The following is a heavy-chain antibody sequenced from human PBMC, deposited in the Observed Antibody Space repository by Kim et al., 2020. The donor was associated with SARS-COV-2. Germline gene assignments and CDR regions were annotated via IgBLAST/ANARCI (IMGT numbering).Heavy chain of an antibody. V-gene: IGHV4-31*01. Sequence: SETLSLTCTVSGGSISSGGYYWSWIRQHPGKGLEWIGYIYYSGRPSYNPSLTSPVTISVDTSKNQFSLKLSSVTAADTAVYYCAGGTRRYGSGWGWFDPWGQGTLVSVSS. J-gene: IGHJ5*02. D-gene: IGHD3-10*01. CDR3: AGGTRRYGSGWGWFDP. CDR2: IYYSGRP. CDR1: GGSISSGGYY.